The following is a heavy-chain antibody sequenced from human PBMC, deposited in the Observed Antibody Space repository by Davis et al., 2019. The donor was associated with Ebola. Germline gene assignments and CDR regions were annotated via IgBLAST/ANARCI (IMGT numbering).Heavy chain of an antibody. V-gene: IGHV3-9*01. CDR2: INWNSGSV. CDR3: VKDRSGGLGGYLFGMDV. Sequence: SLKISCTASGFTFDDYAMHWVRQAPERGLDWVSDINWNSGSVDYADSVKGRFTISRDNAKNSLYLQMNSLRAEDTALYYCVKDRSGGLGGYLFGMDVWGKGTSVTVSS. CDR1: GFTFDDYA. D-gene: IGHD3-22*01. J-gene: IGHJ6*04.